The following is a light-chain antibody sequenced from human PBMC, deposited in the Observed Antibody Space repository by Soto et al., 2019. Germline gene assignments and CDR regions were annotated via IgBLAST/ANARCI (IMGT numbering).Light chain of an antibody. J-gene: IGKJ1*01. V-gene: IGKV3-15*01. CDR2: GAS. CDR1: QSVSSK. Sequence: IVMTQSPATLSVSPGERATLSCRASQSVSSKLAWYQQKPDQAPRLLIHGASTRATGDPARLSGSGSGTEFTLTISSLQSEDFAVYHCQQYNNWPPWTFGQATKVDIK. CDR3: QQYNNWPPWT.